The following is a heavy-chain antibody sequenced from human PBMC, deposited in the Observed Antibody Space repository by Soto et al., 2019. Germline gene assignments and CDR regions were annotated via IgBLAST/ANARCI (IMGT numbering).Heavy chain of an antibody. D-gene: IGHD3-10*01. J-gene: IGHJ4*02. CDR2: ISAYNGNT. Sequence: QVQLVQSGAEVKKPGASVKVSCKASGYTFTSYGISWVRQAPGQGLEWMGWISAYNGNTNYAQKLQGRVTMTTDTSTITAYMELRSLRSDDTAVYYCARDRVTMVRGVIMKTSPPGYWGQGTLVTVSS. CDR3: ARDRVTMVRGVIMKTSPPGY. V-gene: IGHV1-18*01. CDR1: GYTFTSYG.